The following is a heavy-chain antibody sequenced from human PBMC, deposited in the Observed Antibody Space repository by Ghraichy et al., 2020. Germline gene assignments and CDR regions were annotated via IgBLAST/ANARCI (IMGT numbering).Heavy chain of an antibody. V-gene: IGHV3-15*07. CDR3: TTLLMVRGVIRDY. D-gene: IGHD3-10*01. CDR1: GFTFSNAW. J-gene: IGHJ4*02. CDR2: IKSKTDGGTT. Sequence: GESLNISCAASGFTFSNAWMNWVRQAPGKGLEWVGRIKSKTDGGTTDYAAPVKGRFTISRDDSKNTLYLQMNSLKTEDTAVYYCTTLLMVRGVIRDYWGQGTLVTVSS.